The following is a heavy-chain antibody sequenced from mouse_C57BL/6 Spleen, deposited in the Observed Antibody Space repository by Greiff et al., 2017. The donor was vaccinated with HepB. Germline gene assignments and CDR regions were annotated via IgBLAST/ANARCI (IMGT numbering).Heavy chain of an antibody. Sequence: QVQLQQPGAELVRPGSSVKLSCKASGYTFTSYWMDWVKQRPGQGLEWIGNIYPSDSETHYNQKFKDKATLTVDKSSSTAYMQLSSLTSEDSAVYYCARGHYYYGSSYPPDYWGQGTTLTVSS. D-gene: IGHD1-1*01. V-gene: IGHV1-61*01. CDR1: GYTFTSYW. CDR2: IYPSDSET. J-gene: IGHJ2*01. CDR3: ARGHYYYGSSYPPDY.